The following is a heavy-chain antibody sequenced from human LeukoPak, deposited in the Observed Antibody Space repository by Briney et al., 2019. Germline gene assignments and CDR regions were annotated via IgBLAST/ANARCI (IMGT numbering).Heavy chain of an antibody. D-gene: IGHD2-2*01. CDR1: GYTFTSYY. V-gene: IGHV1-46*01. CDR3: FVVVPAATPVVFDY. CDR2: INPSGGST. J-gene: IGHJ4*02. Sequence: ASVKVSCKASGYTFTSYYMHWVRQAPGQGLEWMGIINPSGGSTSYAQKFQGRITMTRDTSTSTVYMELSSLRSEDTAVYYCFVVVPAATPVVFDYWGQGTLVTVSS.